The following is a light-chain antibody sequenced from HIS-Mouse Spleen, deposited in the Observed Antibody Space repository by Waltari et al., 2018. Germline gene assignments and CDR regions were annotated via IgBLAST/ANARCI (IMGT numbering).Light chain of an antibody. J-gene: IGLJ3*02. Sequence: SALTQPPSASGSPGPPVPIPCTGTPRDVGGYNFVSWHQQHPGKAPNLMIYEVSKRPSGVPDRFSGSKSGNTASLTVSGLQAEDEADYYCSSYAGSNNWVFGGGTKLTVL. V-gene: IGLV2-8*01. CDR3: SSYAGSNNWV. CDR1: PRDVGGYNF. CDR2: EVS.